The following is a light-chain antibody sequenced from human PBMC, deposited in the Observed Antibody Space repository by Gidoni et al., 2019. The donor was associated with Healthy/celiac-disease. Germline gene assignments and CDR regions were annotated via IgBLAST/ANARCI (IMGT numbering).Light chain of an antibody. J-gene: IGKJ1*01. V-gene: IGKV4-1*01. Sequence: DIVKTQSPDSLAVSLGERATINCKSSQSVLYSSNNKNYLAWYQQKPGQPPKLLIYWASTRESGVPYRFSGSGSGPDFPLTISSLQAEDVAVYSCQQSYSTPCTFGQGTKVEIK. CDR3: QQSYSTPCT. CDR2: WAS. CDR1: QSVLYSSNNKNY.